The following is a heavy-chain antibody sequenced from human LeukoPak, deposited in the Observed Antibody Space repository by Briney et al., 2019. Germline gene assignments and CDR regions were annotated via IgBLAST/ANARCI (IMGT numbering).Heavy chain of an antibody. V-gene: IGHV4-4*07. CDR1: GASISSYY. J-gene: IGHJ4*02. Sequence: SETLSLTCTVSGASISSYYWSWLRQPAGKGLEWIGRIYTNESTKYDPSLKSRVTMSVDTSKNQFSLKLSSVTAADTAVYYCARLNVGVFDYWGQGTLVTVSS. CDR3: ARLNVGVFDY. CDR2: IYTNEST. D-gene: IGHD3-10*01.